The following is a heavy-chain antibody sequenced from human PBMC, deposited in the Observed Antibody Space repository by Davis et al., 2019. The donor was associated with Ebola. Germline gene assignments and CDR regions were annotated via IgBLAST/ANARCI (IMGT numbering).Heavy chain of an antibody. V-gene: IGHV1-3*01. CDR1: GFILTNYA. Sequence: ASVKVSCKASGFILTNYAIHWVRQAPGQRLEWMGWVHGGNGNTKYSQRFQGRVTITTDTSASTVYLDLTSLRSDDTAVFYCARTSIVGTTTTASDIWGQGTKVTVSS. J-gene: IGHJ3*02. CDR3: ARTSIVGTTTTASDI. CDR2: VHGGNGNT. D-gene: IGHD1-26*01.